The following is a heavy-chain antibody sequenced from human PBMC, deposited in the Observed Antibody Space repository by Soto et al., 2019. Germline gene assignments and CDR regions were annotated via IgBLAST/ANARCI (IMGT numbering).Heavy chain of an antibody. CDR1: GFTFSSSW. V-gene: IGHV3-74*01. CDR3: VRESRNWNDFDY. D-gene: IGHD1-1*01. Sequence: GGSLRLSCAASGFTFSSSWMHWVRQAPGKGLVWVSRINSDGKSTTYADSVKGRFTISRDNAKNTLYLQMNTVRADDTAVYYCVRESRNWNDFDYWGQGTLVTVS. CDR2: INSDGKST. J-gene: IGHJ4*02.